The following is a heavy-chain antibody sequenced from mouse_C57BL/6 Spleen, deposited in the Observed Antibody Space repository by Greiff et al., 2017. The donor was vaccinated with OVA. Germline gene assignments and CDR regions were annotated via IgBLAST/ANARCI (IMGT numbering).Heavy chain of an antibody. CDR1: GFTFSSYG. CDR2: ISSGGSYT. J-gene: IGHJ1*03. D-gene: IGHD2-2*01. CDR3: ARRGYDWYFDV. V-gene: IGHV5-6*01. Sequence: DVQLVESGGDLVKPGGSLKLSCAASGFTFSSYGMSWVRQTPDKRLEWVATISSGGSYTYYPDSIKGRFTISRDNAKNTLYLQMSSLKSEDTAMYYCARRGYDWYFDVWGTGTTVTVSS.